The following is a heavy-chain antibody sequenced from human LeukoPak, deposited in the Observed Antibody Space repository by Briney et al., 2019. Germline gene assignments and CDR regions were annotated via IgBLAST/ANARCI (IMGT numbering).Heavy chain of an antibody. CDR1: GGSISSYY. J-gene: IGHJ4*02. V-gene: IGHV4-59*01. D-gene: IGHD6-6*01. CDR3: AREGASSSFDY. Sequence: SETLSLTCTVSGGSISSYYWYWIRQPPGKGLEWIGYICYSGSTNYNPSLKSRVTISVDTSKNQFSLRLSSVTAADTAVYYCAREGASSSFDYWGQGTLVTVSS. CDR2: ICYSGST.